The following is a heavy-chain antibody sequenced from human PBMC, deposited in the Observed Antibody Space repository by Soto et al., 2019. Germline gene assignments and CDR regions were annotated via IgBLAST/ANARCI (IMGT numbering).Heavy chain of an antibody. V-gene: IGHV4-34*01. CDR2: INHSGTT. CDR3: VRGLGSSLPLDAFDL. D-gene: IGHD6-13*01. Sequence: QVQLQQWGAGLLKPSETLSLTCAVYGGSFSGYYWSWIRQPPGKGLEWIAEINHSGTTYHNPSLKSRVTISIDTFKKQLSLRLSSVTAADTAVYYCVRGLGSSLPLDAFDLWGQGTMVTVSS. CDR1: GGSFSGYY. J-gene: IGHJ3*01.